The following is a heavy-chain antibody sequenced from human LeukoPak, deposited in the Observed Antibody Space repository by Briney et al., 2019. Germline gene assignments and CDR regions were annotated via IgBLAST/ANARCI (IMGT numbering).Heavy chain of an antibody. CDR2: IYYSGST. CDR3: ARAFYGDYNRYFDY. V-gene: IGHV4-59*01. Sequence: SETLSLTCSVSGGSISSYYWSWIRQPPGKGLEWIGYIYYSGSTNYNPSLKSRVTISVDTSKNQLSLKLSSVTAADTAVYYCARAFYGDYNRYFDYWGQGTLVTVSS. J-gene: IGHJ4*02. D-gene: IGHD4-17*01. CDR1: GGSISSYY.